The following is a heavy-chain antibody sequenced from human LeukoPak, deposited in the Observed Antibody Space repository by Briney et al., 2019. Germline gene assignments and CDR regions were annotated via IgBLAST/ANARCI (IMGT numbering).Heavy chain of an antibody. CDR1: GFTFSSYG. J-gene: IGHJ6*03. Sequence: GGSLRLSCAASGFTFSSYGMHWVRQAPGKGLEWVAFIRYDGSNKYYADSVKGRFTISRDNSKNTLYLQMNSLRAEDTAVYYCAKETPASKYDFWSGLLAPHMDVWGKGTTVTVSS. V-gene: IGHV3-30*02. D-gene: IGHD3-3*01. CDR2: IRYDGSNK. CDR3: AKETPASKYDFWSGLLAPHMDV.